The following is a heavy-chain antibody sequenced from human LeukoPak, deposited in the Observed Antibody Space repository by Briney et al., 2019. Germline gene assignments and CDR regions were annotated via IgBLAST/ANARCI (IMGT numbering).Heavy chain of an antibody. CDR3: ARGHGGTAYYFDY. J-gene: IGHJ4*02. CDR1: GFTFSSYG. V-gene: IGHV3-30*03. D-gene: IGHD3-16*01. Sequence: GGSLRLSCAASGFTFSSYGMHWVRQAPGKGLEWVAVISYDGSNKYYADSVKGRFTISRDNSKNTLYLQMNGLRAEDTAVYYCARGHGGTAYYFDYWGQGTLVTVSS. CDR2: ISYDGSNK.